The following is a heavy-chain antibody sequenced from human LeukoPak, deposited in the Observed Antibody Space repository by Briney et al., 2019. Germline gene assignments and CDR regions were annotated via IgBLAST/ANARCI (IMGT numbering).Heavy chain of an antibody. CDR2: IIPIFGTA. D-gene: IGHD6-19*01. CDR1: GGTFSSYA. Sequence: SVKVSCKASGGTFSSYAISWVRQAPGQGLEWMGGIIPIFGTANYAQKFQGRVTITADESTSTAYMELSSLRSEDTAVYYCAGAAIAVAGIREYYYYGMDVWGQGTTVTVSS. V-gene: IGHV1-69*13. J-gene: IGHJ6*02. CDR3: AGAAIAVAGIREYYYYGMDV.